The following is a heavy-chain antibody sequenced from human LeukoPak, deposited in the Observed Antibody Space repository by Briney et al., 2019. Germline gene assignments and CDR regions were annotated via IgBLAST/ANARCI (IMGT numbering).Heavy chain of an antibody. Sequence: PGGSLRLSCAASGFTFSSYAMSWVRQAPGKGLEWVSAISGFGGNTYYADSVKGRFTISRDNSKNTLYLQMNSLRADDTAVYYCVRGSSFGGAPVAENFDYWGQGTLVTVSS. CDR2: ISGFGGNT. J-gene: IGHJ4*02. D-gene: IGHD3-10*01. CDR1: GFTFSSYA. CDR3: VRGSSFGGAPVAENFDY. V-gene: IGHV3-23*01.